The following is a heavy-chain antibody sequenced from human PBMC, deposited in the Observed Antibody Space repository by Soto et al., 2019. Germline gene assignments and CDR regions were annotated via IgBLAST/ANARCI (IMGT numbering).Heavy chain of an antibody. CDR3: ASDPAAGDYLYNYYGLDV. D-gene: IGHD4-17*01. CDR1: GYTFITSG. Sequence: QVQLVQSGAEVKKPGASVKVSCKASGYTFITSGISWVRQAPGQGLEWMGWINTYNGNTNYGQTLQGRVTMTTDTSTSTAYMELRSLRSDDTAVYYCASDPAAGDYLYNYYGLDVWGQGTTVTVSS. CDR2: INTYNGNT. J-gene: IGHJ6*02. V-gene: IGHV1-18*01.